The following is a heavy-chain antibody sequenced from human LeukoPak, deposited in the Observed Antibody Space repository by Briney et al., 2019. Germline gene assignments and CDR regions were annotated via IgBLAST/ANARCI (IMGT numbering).Heavy chain of an antibody. CDR2: IYYSGST. J-gene: IGHJ5*02. D-gene: IGHD4-17*01. V-gene: IGHV4-39*07. Sequence: SETLSLTCTVSGGSISSSNYYWGWIRQPPGKGLEWIANIYYSGSTYYNPSLKSRVTISVDTSRNQFSLKLNSVTAADTAVYYCARGRGTDYGDYSPSPNNWFDPWGQGTLVTVSS. CDR3: ARGRGTDYGDYSPSPNNWFDP. CDR1: GGSISSSNYY.